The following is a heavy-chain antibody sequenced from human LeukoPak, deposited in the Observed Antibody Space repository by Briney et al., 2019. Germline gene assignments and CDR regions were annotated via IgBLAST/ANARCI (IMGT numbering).Heavy chain of an antibody. J-gene: IGHJ5*02. D-gene: IGHD6-6*01. V-gene: IGHV3-30*03. CDR3: ARDPRLEYSSSRGFDP. CDR1: GFTFSSYG. CDR2: ISSDGSNK. Sequence: GGSLRLSCAASGFTFSSYGMHWVRQAPGKGLEWVAVISSDGSNKYYADSVKGRFTISRDNSKNTLYLQMNSLRAEDTAVYYCARDPRLEYSSSRGFDPWGQGTLVTVSS.